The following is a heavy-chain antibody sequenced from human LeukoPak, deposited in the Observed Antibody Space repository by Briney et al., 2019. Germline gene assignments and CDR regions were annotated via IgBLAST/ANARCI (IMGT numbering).Heavy chain of an antibody. V-gene: IGHV4-4*07. Sequence: SETLSLTCTVSGGSISSYYWSWIRQPAGKGLEWIGRIYTSGSTNYNPSLKSRVTMSVDTSKNQFSLKLSSVTAADTAVYYCAKVADYYDRDAFDIWGQGTMVTVSS. CDR2: IYTSGST. D-gene: IGHD3-22*01. CDR3: AKVADYYDRDAFDI. J-gene: IGHJ3*02. CDR1: GGSISSYY.